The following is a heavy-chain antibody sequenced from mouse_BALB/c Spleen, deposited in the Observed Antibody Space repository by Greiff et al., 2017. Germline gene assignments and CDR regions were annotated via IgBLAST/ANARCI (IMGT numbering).Heavy chain of an antibody. CDR2: ISSGGSYT. J-gene: IGHJ3*01. CDR1: GFTFSSYA. Sequence: EVQLVESGGGLVKPGGSLKLSCAASGFTFSSYAMSWVRQSPEKRLEWVAEISSGGSYTYYPDTVTGRFTISRDNAKNTLYLEMSSLRSEDTAMYYCAREKLSWFAYWGQGTLVTVSA. CDR3: AREKLSWFAY. V-gene: IGHV5-9-4*01. D-gene: IGHD4-1*01.